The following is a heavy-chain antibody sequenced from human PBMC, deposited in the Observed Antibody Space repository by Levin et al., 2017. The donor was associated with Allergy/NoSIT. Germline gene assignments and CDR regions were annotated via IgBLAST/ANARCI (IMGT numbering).Heavy chain of an antibody. CDR3: AAVYPQVAAAGGY. D-gene: IGHD6-13*01. V-gene: IGHV1-58*01. CDR2: IVVGSGNT. J-gene: IGHJ4*02. CDR1: GFTFTSSA. Sequence: GASVKVSCKASGFTFTSSAVQWVRQARGQRLEWIGWIVVGSGNTNYAQKFQERVTITRDMSTSTAYMELSSLRSEDTAVYYCAAVYPQVAAAGGYWGQGTLVTVSS.